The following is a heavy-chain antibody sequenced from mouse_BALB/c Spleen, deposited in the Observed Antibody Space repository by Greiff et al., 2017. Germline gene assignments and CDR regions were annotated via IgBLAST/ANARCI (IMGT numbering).Heavy chain of an antibody. V-gene: IGHV1-7*01. D-gene: IGHD2-1*01. CDR3: AGNYERLFAY. J-gene: IGHJ3*01. Sequence: VQLQQSGAELAKPGASVKMSCKASGYTFTSYWMHWVKQRPGQGLEWIGYINPSTGYTEYNQKFKDKATLTADKSSSTAYMQLSSLTSEDSAVYYCAGNYERLFAYWGQGTLVTVSA. CDR1: GYTFTSYW. CDR2: INPSTGYT.